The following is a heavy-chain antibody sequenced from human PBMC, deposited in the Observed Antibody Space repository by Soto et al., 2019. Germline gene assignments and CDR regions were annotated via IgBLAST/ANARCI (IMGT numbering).Heavy chain of an antibody. CDR1: GFTFSSYW. D-gene: IGHD2-2*01. CDR2: IKQDGSEK. Sequence: GGSLRLSCAAPGFTFSSYWMSWVRQAPGKGLEWVANIKQDGSEKYYVDSVKGRFTISRDNAKNSLYLQMNSLRAEDTAVYYCARAPYQLLLIDYWGQGTLVTVSS. J-gene: IGHJ4*02. V-gene: IGHV3-7*03. CDR3: ARAPYQLLLIDY.